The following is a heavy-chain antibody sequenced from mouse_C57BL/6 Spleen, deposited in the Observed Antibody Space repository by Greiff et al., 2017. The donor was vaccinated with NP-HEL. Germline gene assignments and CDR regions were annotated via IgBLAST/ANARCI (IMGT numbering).Heavy chain of an antibody. CDR3: ARSGNPGWFAY. CDR2: ISSGSSTI. D-gene: IGHD1-3*01. CDR1: GFTFSDYG. Sequence: EVMLVESGGGLVKPGGSLKLSCAASGFTFSDYGMHWVRQAPEKGLEWVAYISSGSSTIYYADTVKGRFTISRDNAKNTLFLQMTSLRSEDTAMYYCARSGNPGWFAYWGQGTLVTVSA. J-gene: IGHJ3*01. V-gene: IGHV5-17*01.